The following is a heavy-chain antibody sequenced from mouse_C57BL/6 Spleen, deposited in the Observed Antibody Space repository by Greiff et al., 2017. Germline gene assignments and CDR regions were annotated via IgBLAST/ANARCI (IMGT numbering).Heavy chain of an antibody. V-gene: IGHV1-42*01. D-gene: IGHD2-4*01. Sequence: EVQLQQSGPELVKPGASVKISCKASGYSFTDYYMNWVKQSLEKSLEWIGEINPSTGGTTYNQKFKAKATLTVDKSSSTAYMQLKSLTSEDSAVYESARSYDCDRYFDVWGTGTTVTVSS. J-gene: IGHJ1*03. CDR2: INPSTGGT. CDR1: GYSFTDYY. CDR3: ARSYDCDRYFDV.